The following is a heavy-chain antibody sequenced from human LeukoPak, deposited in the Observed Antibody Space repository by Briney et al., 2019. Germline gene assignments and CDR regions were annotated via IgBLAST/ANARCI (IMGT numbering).Heavy chain of an antibody. CDR2: INPNSGGT. D-gene: IGHD5-18*01. J-gene: IGHJ6*03. CDR1: GYTLTGYY. V-gene: IGHV1-2*02. Sequence: GASVKVSCKASGYTLTGYYMHWVRQAPGQGLEWMGWINPNSGGTNYAQKFQGRVTMTRDTSISTAYMELSRLRSDDTAVYYCAGGYSYGDYYYYYMDVWGKGTTVTVSS. CDR3: AGGYSYGDYYYYYMDV.